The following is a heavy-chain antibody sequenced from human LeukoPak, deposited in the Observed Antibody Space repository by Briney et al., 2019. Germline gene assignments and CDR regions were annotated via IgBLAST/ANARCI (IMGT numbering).Heavy chain of an antibody. CDR1: GFTFSSYS. Sequence: PGGSLRLSCAASGFTFSSYSMNWVRQAPGKGLEWVSSISSSSSYIYYADSVKGRFTISRDNAKNSLYLQMNSLRAEDTAVYYCASDSGYDFKLPDYWGQGTLVTVSS. J-gene: IGHJ4*02. V-gene: IGHV3-21*01. CDR2: ISSSSSYI. CDR3: ASDSGYDFKLPDY. D-gene: IGHD5-12*01.